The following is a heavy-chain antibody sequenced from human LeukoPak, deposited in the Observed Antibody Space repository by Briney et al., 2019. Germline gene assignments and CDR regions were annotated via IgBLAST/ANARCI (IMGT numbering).Heavy chain of an antibody. Sequence: PGGSLRLSCAASGFTFSSYAMSWVRQAPGKGLEWVSAISGSGGSTYYADSVKGRFTISRDNSKNTLYLQMNSLRAEDTAVYYCAKDKVRWLGLSPTAFDIWGQGTMVTVSS. CDR3: AKDKVRWLGLSPTAFDI. J-gene: IGHJ3*02. V-gene: IGHV3-23*01. CDR1: GFTFSSYA. CDR2: ISGSGGST. D-gene: IGHD4-23*01.